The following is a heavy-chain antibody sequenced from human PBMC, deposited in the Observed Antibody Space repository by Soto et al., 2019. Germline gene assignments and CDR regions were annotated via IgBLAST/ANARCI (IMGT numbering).Heavy chain of an antibody. V-gene: IGHV3-48*03. CDR2: ISRSGSTI. J-gene: IGHJ6*02. Sequence: EVQLVESGGGLVQPGGSLRLSCAASGFTFGTYEMNWVRQAPGKGLEWVSYISRSGSTIYYADSVKGRFTISRDNAKTSLYLQLNSLRAEDTAVYYCARDPSLSSSSYLSYYYGMDVWGQGTTVTVSS. D-gene: IGHD6-6*01. CDR1: GFTFGTYE. CDR3: ARDPSLSSSSYLSYYYGMDV.